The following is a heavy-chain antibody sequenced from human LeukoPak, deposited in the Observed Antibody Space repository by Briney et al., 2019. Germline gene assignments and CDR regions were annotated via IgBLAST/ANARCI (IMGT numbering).Heavy chain of an antibody. CDR2: MNPNSGNT. CDR1: GYTFTTYD. D-gene: IGHD2-2*01. CDR3: ARGYCTSTSCHFDY. V-gene: IGHV1-8*03. J-gene: IGHJ4*02. Sequence: GASVKVSCKASGYTFTTYDINWVRQATGQGLEWVGWMNPNSGNTGYAQKFQGRVTITRNTSISTAYLELSSLRSEDTAVYYCARGYCTSTSCHFDYWGQGTLVTVSS.